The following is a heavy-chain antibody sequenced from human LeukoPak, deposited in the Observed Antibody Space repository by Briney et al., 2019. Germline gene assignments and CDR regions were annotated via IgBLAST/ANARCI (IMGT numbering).Heavy chain of an antibody. CDR3: TSLRFAY. Sequence: PGGSLRLSCAASGFTFSSSGMSWVRQAPGKGLEWVSTIGSRTTTTYYADSVKGRFTISRDNSKNTPSLQMNSLRAEDTAVYYCTSLRFAYWGQGTLVTVSP. CDR1: GFTFSSSG. D-gene: IGHD2-15*01. CDR2: IGSRTTTT. J-gene: IGHJ4*02. V-gene: IGHV3-23*01.